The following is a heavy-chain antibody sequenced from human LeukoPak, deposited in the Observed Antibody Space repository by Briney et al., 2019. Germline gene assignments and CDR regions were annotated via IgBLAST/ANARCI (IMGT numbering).Heavy chain of an antibody. J-gene: IGHJ4*02. CDR3: ARLPYSGYGGGRVY. CDR2: ISSSGSTI. D-gene: IGHD5-12*01. Sequence: GGSLRLSCAASEFTFSSYEMYWVRQAPGKGLEWVSYISSSGSTIYYADSVKGRFTISRDNAENSLYLQMNSLRAEDTAIYYCARLPYSGYGGGRVYWGQGTLVTVPS. V-gene: IGHV3-48*03. CDR1: EFTFSSYE.